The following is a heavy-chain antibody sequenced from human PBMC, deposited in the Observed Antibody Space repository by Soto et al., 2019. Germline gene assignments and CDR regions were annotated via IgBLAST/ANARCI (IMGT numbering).Heavy chain of an antibody. CDR3: ARSSHIVVVTAIQPFDP. CDR1: GYTFTTSA. CDR2: INAGNGNT. D-gene: IGHD2-21*02. J-gene: IGHJ5*02. Sequence: ASVKVSCKASGYTFTTSAMHWVRQAPGQRLEWMGWINAGNGNTRYSQKFQGRVTITRDTSASTAYMELSSLRSEDTAVYYCARSSHIVVVTAIQPFDPWGQGTLVTVSS. V-gene: IGHV1-3*01.